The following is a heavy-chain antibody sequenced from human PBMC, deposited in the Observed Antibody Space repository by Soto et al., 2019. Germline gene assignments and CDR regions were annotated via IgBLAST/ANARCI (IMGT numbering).Heavy chain of an antibody. CDR3: ARVMYYDFWSGAYYCGC. CDR1: GYTFTGYY. J-gene: IGHJ4*02. V-gene: IGHV1-2*02. Sequence: ASVKVSCKASGYTFTGYYMHWVRQAPGQGLEWMGWINPNSGGTNYAQKFQGRVTMTRDTSISTAYMELSRLRSDDTAVYYCARVMYYDFWSGAYYCGCWGQGPLVTVSS. CDR2: INPNSGGT. D-gene: IGHD3-3*01.